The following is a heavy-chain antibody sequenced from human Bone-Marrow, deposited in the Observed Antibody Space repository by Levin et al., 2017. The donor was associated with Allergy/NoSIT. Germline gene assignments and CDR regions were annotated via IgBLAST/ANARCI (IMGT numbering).Heavy chain of an antibody. Sequence: GESLKISCAASKFSLNEYAMHWVRQAPGKGLEWVAAISFDGNNLYYGDSVKGRFSISRDKSKNTLILQMTSLTTEDTAVYYCARDLTTFAVLNYAMDVWGQGTTVTVSS. J-gene: IGHJ6*02. V-gene: IGHV3-30-3*01. CDR2: ISFDGNNL. CDR3: ARDLTTFAVLNYAMDV. CDR1: KFSLNEYA. D-gene: IGHD3-3*01.